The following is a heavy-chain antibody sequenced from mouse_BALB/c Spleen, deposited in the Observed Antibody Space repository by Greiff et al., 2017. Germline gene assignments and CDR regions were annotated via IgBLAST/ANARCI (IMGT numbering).Heavy chain of an antibody. Sequence: EVQVVESGGGLVKPGGSLKLSCAASGFTFSSYAMSWVRQTPEKRLEWVATISSGGSYTYYPDSVKGRFTISRDNAKNTLYLQMSSLRSEDTAMYYCSRQGDGYYPYYYARDYGGQGTAVSVSS. J-gene: IGHJ4*01. D-gene: IGHD2-3*01. CDR3: SRQGDGYYPYYYARDY. V-gene: IGHV5-9-3*01. CDR2: ISSGGSYT. CDR1: GFTFSSYA.